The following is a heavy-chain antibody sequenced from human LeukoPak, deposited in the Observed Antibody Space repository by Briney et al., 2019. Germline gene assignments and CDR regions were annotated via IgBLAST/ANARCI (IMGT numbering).Heavy chain of an antibody. Sequence: GGSLRLSCAASGFTFSSYDMHWVRQATGKGLEWVSAIGTAGDTYYPGSVKGRFTISRENAKNSLYLQMNSLRAGDTAVYYCARGEIHCSGGSCYSEPSDDALDIWGQGTMVSVSS. J-gene: IGHJ3*02. CDR1: GFTFSSYD. V-gene: IGHV3-13*01. CDR2: IGTAGDT. CDR3: ARGEIHCSGGSCYSEPSDDALDI. D-gene: IGHD2-15*01.